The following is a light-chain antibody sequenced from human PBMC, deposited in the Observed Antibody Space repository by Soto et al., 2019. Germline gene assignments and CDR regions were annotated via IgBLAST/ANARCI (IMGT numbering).Light chain of an antibody. V-gene: IGKV3-11*01. Sequence: EIVLTQSPATLSLSPGERATLSCRASQSVSSYLAWYQQKPGQAPRLLIYDASNRATGIPARFSGSGSGTDVTLTISSLEPEDFAVYYCQQRKTFGQGTKVEI. J-gene: IGKJ1*01. CDR3: QQRKT. CDR1: QSVSSY. CDR2: DAS.